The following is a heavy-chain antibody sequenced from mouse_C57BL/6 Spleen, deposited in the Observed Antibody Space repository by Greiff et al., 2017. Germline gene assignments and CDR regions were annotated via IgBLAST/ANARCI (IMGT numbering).Heavy chain of an antibody. CDR2: INPNNGGT. CDR3: ARSVTAQATCDY. J-gene: IGHJ2*01. CDR1: GYTFTDYY. Sequence: EVQLQQSGPELVKPGASVKISCKASGYTFTDYYMNWVKQSHGKSLEWIGDINPNNGGTSYNQKFKGKATLTVDKSSSTAYMELRSLTSEDSAVYYCARSVTAQATCDYWGQGTTLTVSS. D-gene: IGHD3-2*02. V-gene: IGHV1-26*01.